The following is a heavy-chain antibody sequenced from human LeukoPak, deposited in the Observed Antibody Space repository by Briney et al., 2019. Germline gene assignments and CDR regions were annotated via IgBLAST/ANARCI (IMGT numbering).Heavy chain of an antibody. D-gene: IGHD6-19*01. J-gene: IGHJ4*02. V-gene: IGHV3-48*03. CDR1: GFTFSSYE. CDR2: ISSSVSTI. CDR3: ASIVYSSGDY. Sequence: PGGSLRLSSAASGFTFSSYEMNWVGKAPAQGLEWVSYISSSVSTIYYADTVTGRFTISRDNAKNSLYLQMNSLRAEDTAVYYCASIVYSSGDYWGQGTLVTVSS.